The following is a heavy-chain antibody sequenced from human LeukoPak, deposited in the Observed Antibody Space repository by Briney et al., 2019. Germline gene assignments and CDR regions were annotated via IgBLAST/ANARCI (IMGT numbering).Heavy chain of an antibody. J-gene: IGHJ4*02. CDR2: IYYDGST. CDR1: GGSFSGHY. Sequence: PSETLSLTCAVYGGSFSGHYWSWIRQPPGKGLEWIGYIYYDGSTNYNPSLKSRVTISLDTSKKQFSLKLTSVTAADTAVYYCARRRDRFDYWGQGILVTVSS. CDR3: ARRRDRFDY. V-gene: IGHV4-59*11.